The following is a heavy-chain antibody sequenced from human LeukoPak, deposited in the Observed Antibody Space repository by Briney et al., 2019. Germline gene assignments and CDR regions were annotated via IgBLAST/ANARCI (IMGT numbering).Heavy chain of an antibody. CDR3: AKVFVGQQQLYTGGAFDI. CDR1: GFTFSSYA. D-gene: IGHD6-13*01. V-gene: IGHV3-23*01. CDR2: TSGSGGSA. J-gene: IGHJ3*02. Sequence: QPGGSLRLSCAASGFTFSSYAMSWVRQAPGKGLEWVSATSGSGGSAYYADSVKGRFTISRDNSKNTLYLQMNSLRAEDTAVYYCAKVFVGQQQLYTGGAFDIWGQGTTVTVSS.